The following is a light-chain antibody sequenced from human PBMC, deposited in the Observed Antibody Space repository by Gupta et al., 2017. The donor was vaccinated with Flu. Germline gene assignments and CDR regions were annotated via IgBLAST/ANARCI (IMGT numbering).Light chain of an antibody. CDR2: GAS. V-gene: IGKV3-20*01. CDR3: QQYGSSPLYS. J-gene: IGKJ2*03. Sequence: EIVLTQSPGTLSLSPGERATLSCRASQSVSSSYLAWYQQKPGQAPRLLIYGASSRDTGIPDRFSGSGSGKDLTLTISRREPEDFAVYYCQQYGSSPLYSFGQGTKLEIK. CDR1: QSVSSSY.